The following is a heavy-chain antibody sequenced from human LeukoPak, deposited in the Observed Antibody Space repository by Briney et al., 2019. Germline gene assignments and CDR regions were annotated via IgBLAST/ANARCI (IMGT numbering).Heavy chain of an antibody. CDR1: GFIFSDYG. V-gene: IGHV3-30*19. CDR2: ISYDGNNK. Sequence: GGSLRLSCAASGFIFSDYGMHWVRQAPGKGLEWVAVISYDGNNKYYADSVKGRFTISRDNSKNTLYLQMNSLRAEDTAVYYCARALVEMATPLDYWGQGTLVTVSS. CDR3: ARALVEMATPLDY. D-gene: IGHD5-24*01. J-gene: IGHJ4*02.